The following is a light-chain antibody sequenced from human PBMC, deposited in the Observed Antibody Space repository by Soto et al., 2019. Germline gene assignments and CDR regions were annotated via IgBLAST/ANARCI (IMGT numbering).Light chain of an antibody. V-gene: IGLV2-23*01. CDR2: EDS. CDR1: STDVENYNF. Sequence: QSVLTQPASVSGSPGHSITIACTGISTDVENYNFVSWYQQHPGKVPKLLIYEDSKRPSGISDRFSASKSGDSASLTISGLQAEDEADYYCCSHAGFNTPYVFATGTQLTVL. CDR3: CSHAGFNTPYV. J-gene: IGLJ1*01.